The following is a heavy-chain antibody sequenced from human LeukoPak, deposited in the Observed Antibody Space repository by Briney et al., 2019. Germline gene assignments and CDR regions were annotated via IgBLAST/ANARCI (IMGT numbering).Heavy chain of an antibody. CDR2: IRRKSYGGTT. J-gene: IGHJ6*04. CDR3: TRDHDFWSGPFDV. D-gene: IGHD3-3*01. CDR1: GFTFGDYS. V-gene: IGHV3-49*04. Sequence: GGSLRLSCTASGFTFGDYSLSWVRQAPEKGLEGVGFIRRKSYGGTTEYAPSVKGRFIISRDDSKRTAYLQMNSLNTEYTAVYYCTRDHDFWSGPFDVWGKGTTVTVSS.